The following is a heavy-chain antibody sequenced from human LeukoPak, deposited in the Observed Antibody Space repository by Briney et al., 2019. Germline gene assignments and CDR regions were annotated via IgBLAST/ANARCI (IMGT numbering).Heavy chain of an antibody. CDR2: ISSSSSYI. V-gene: IGHV3-21*01. J-gene: IGHJ4*02. D-gene: IGHD3-10*01. Sequence: PGGSLRLSCAASGFTFSSYGMHWVRQAPGKGLEWVSSISSSSSYIYYADSVKGRFTISRNNAKNSLYLQMNSLRAEDTAVYYCARGLYGSGSYYFDYWGQGTLVTVSS. CDR3: ARGLYGSGSYYFDY. CDR1: GFTFSSYG.